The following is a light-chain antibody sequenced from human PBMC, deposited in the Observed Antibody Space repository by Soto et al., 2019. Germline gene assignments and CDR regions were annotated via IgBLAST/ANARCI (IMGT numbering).Light chain of an antibody. CDR1: RSNIGRNF. CDR3: AAWDDTLDAQV. V-gene: IGLV1-47*01. J-gene: IGLJ3*02. CDR2: RNN. Sequence: QLVLTQSPSASGTPGQRVTISCSGSRSNIGRNFAYWSQHVPGTAPRLLIQRNNERPSGVPDRFSGSKSGTSVSLAISGLPSDDEATYYCAAWDDTLDAQVFGGGSKLTVL.